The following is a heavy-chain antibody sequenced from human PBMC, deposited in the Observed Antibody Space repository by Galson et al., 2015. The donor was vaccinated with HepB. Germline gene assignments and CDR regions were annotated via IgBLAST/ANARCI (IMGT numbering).Heavy chain of an antibody. CDR3: ARDSEYQLLYPGDYYYYYYMDV. V-gene: IGHV1-69*13. CDR2: IIPIFGTA. D-gene: IGHD2-2*02. Sequence: SVKVSCKASGGTFSSYTISWVRQAPGRGLEWMGGIIPIFGTANYAQKFRGRVTITADESTSTAYMELSSLRSEDTAVYYCARDSEYQLLYPGDYYYYYYMDVWGKGTTVTVSS. CDR1: GGTFSSYT. J-gene: IGHJ6*03.